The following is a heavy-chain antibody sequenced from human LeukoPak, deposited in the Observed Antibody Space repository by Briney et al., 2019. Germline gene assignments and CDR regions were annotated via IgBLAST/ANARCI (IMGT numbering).Heavy chain of an antibody. CDR1: GFTFSSHA. J-gene: IGHJ4*02. CDR3: ARKGHNYLIYYFDY. D-gene: IGHD1-1*01. CDR2: ISYDGSNK. Sequence: GSLRLSCAASGFTFSSHAMHWVRQAPGKGLEWVAVISYDGSNKYYADSVKGRFTISRDNAENSLYLQMNSLGAEDTAVYYCARKGHNYLIYYFDYWGQGTLVTVSS. V-gene: IGHV3-30*04.